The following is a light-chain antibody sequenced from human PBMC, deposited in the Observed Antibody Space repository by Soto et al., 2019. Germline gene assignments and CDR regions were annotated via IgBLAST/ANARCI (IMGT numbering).Light chain of an antibody. CDR2: GAS. V-gene: IGKV3-20*01. CDR3: QQHGNSPPNT. J-gene: IGKJ2*01. CDR1: QSVSSSY. Sequence: EIVLTQSPGTLSLSPGERATLSCRASQSVSSSYLAWYQQKPGQAPRLLIYGASSRATGIPDRFSGSGSGTDFTLTISILEPEASEVYFCQQHGNSPPNTFAQGTKVDIK.